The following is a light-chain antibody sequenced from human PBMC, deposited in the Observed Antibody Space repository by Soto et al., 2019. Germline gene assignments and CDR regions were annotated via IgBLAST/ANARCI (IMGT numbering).Light chain of an antibody. CDR3: LLFYGGAWV. J-gene: IGLJ3*02. CDR2: STS. Sequence: QTVVTQEPSLTVSPGGTVTLTCASSSGAVTSGYYPNWFQQKPGQAPRILIYSTSNKQSWAPARFSGSLLGGKAALTLSGVEPDDEAVFYCLLFYGGAWVFGGGTQLTVL. CDR1: SGAVTSGYY. V-gene: IGLV7-43*01.